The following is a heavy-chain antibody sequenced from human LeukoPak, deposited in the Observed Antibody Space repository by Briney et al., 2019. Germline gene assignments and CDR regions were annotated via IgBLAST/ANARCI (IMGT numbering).Heavy chain of an antibody. V-gene: IGHV4-4*02. CDR1: GAFIDSNNW. D-gene: IGHD3-22*01. CDR3: ARDHYYDSSGYTFGY. CDR2: IFHSGST. J-gene: IGHJ4*02. Sequence: PSETLSLTCAVSGAFIDSNNWWSWVRQTPGKGLEWIAEIFHSGSTDYNPSLKSRVTISLDESKNQFSLKLSSVTAADTAVYYCARDHYYDSSGYTFGYWGQGTLVTVSS.